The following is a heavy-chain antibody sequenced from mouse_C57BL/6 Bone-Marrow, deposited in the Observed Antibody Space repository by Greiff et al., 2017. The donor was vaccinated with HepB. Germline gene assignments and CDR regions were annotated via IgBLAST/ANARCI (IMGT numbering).Heavy chain of an antibody. CDR2: IRSKSNNYAT. D-gene: IGHD2-4*01. J-gene: IGHJ4*01. Sequence: EVKLVESGGGLVQPKGSLKLSCAASGFSFNTYAMNWVRQAPGKGLEWVARIRSKSNNYATYYADSVKERFTISRDDSESMLYLQMNNLKTEDTAMYYCVRHESSYDYEDYYAMDYWGQGTSVTVSS. V-gene: IGHV10-1*01. CDR1: GFSFNTYA. CDR3: VRHESSYDYEDYYAMDY.